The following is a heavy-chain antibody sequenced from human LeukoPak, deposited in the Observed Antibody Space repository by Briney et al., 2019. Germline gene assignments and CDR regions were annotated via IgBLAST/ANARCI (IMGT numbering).Heavy chain of an antibody. J-gene: IGHJ4*02. D-gene: IGHD1-14*01. V-gene: IGHV3-33*01. CDR2: IAYDGSRA. CDR3: TRYNNDHFDY. Sequence: GGSLRLSCAGSGFTFCGYGMHWFRQTPGKGLEWVAVIAYDGSRASYADSVKGRFTISRDNSKNTMSVQTDDLRAEDTAVYYCTRYNNDHFDYWGQGTLVTVSS. CDR1: GFTFCGYG.